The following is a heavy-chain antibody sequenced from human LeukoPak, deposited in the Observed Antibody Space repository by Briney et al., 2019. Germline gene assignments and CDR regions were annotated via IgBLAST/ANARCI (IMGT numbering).Heavy chain of an antibody. D-gene: IGHD3-16*01. CDR1: GFTFTNYW. Sequence: GGSLRLSCAASGFTFTNYWMSWVRQAPGRGGEWVANIKEDGSEKYYVDSVKGRFTISRDNAKNSLYLQMNSLRAEDTAVYNCVRGPHPGIITYWGQGTLVIVSS. CDR3: VRGPHPGIITY. J-gene: IGHJ4*02. CDR2: IKEDGSEK. V-gene: IGHV3-7*01.